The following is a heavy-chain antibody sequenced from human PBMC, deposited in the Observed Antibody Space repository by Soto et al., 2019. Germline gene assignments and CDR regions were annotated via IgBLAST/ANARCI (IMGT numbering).Heavy chain of an antibody. CDR1: GGTFSSYA. D-gene: IGHD3-22*01. CDR2: IIPIFGTA. J-gene: IGHJ4*02. Sequence: QVQLVQSGAEVKKPGSSVKVSCKASGGTFSSYAISLVRQAPGQGLEWMGGIIPIFGTANYAQNFQGRVTITADESTSTAYLELSSLRSEETAVHYCARNANDYYDSSGYYDYWGQGTLVTVSS. CDR3: ARNANDYYDSSGYYDY. V-gene: IGHV1-69*01.